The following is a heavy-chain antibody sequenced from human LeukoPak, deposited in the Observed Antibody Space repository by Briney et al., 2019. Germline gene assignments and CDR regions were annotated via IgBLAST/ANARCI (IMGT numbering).Heavy chain of an antibody. CDR1: GGSFSGYY. D-gene: IGHD6-13*01. V-gene: IGHV4-34*01. J-gene: IGHJ4*02. CDR3: AREAVAAAGGFDY. Sequence: SETLSLTCAVYGGSFSGYYWSWIRQPPGKGLEWIGEINHSGSTYYNPSLKSRVTISVDRSKNQFSLKLSSVTAADTAVYYCAREAVAAAGGFDYWGQGTLVTVSS. CDR2: INHSGST.